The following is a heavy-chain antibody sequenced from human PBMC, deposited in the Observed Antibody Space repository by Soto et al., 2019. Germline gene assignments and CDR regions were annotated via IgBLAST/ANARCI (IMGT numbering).Heavy chain of an antibody. CDR2: INHSGSA. J-gene: IGHJ5*02. Sequence: SETLSLTCDVYGGSFSGYIWTWIRQTPGKGLQWIGQINHSGSANYNPSLKSRVSMSADTSKNQFSMKLSSVTAADTAVYYCGRGGWSDNWFVPWGQGTLVTVSS. V-gene: IGHV4-34*01. CDR3: GRGGWSDNWFVP. D-gene: IGHD6-19*01. CDR1: GGSFSGYI.